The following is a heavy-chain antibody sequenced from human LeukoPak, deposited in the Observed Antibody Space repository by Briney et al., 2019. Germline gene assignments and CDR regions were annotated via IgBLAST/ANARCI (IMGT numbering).Heavy chain of an antibody. CDR2: IYYSGST. Sequence: SETLSLTCAVSGGSISSYYWSWIRQPPGKGLEWIGYIYYSGSTNYNPSLKSRVTISVDTSKNQFSLKLSSVTAADTAVYYCARVLVRGVIRYAFDIWGQGTMVTVSS. J-gene: IGHJ3*02. CDR3: ARVLVRGVIRYAFDI. D-gene: IGHD3-10*01. V-gene: IGHV4-59*01. CDR1: GGSISSYY.